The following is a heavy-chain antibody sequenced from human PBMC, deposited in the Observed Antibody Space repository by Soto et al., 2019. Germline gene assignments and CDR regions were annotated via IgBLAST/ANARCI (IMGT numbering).Heavy chain of an antibody. CDR2: ISYDGSNK. V-gene: IGHV3-30*18. CDR3: AKTDYGDYTGGFDY. J-gene: IGHJ4*02. D-gene: IGHD4-17*01. CDR1: GFTFSSYG. Sequence: QVQLVESGGGVVQPGRSLRLSCAASGFTFSSYGMHWVRQAPGKGLEWVAVISYDGSNKYYADSVKGRFTISRDNSKNTLYLQMNSLRAEDTAVYYCAKTDYGDYTGGFDYWGQGTLVTVSS.